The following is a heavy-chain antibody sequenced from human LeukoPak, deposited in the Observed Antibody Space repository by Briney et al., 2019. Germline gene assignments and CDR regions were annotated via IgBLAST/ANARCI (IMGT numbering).Heavy chain of an antibody. J-gene: IGHJ3*02. CDR3: ARDLLCGGASCYEPDTFDI. CDR2: ISSGGGTI. CDR1: GFTFSSYE. D-gene: IGHD2-21*01. V-gene: IGHV3-48*03. Sequence: GGSLRPSCAASGFTFSSYELNWVRQAPGKGLEGISYISSGGGTIYYADSVKGRFTISRDDARNSLYLQMKSLRAEDTAVYYCARDLLCGGASCYEPDTFDIWGQGTMVTVSS.